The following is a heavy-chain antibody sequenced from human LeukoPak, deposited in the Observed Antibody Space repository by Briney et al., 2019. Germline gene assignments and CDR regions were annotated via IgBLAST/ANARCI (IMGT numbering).Heavy chain of an antibody. CDR2: IIPIFGTA. D-gene: IGHD2-15*01. Sequence: SVKVSCKASGGTFSSYAISWVRQAPGQGLEWMGGIIPIFGTANYAQKFQGRVTITADESTSTAYMELSSLRSDDTAVYYCARDPSPRYCSGGGCYSFIPFEPWGQGTLVTVSS. V-gene: IGHV1-69*13. CDR3: ARDPSPRYCSGGGCYSFIPFEP. J-gene: IGHJ5*02. CDR1: GGTFSSYA.